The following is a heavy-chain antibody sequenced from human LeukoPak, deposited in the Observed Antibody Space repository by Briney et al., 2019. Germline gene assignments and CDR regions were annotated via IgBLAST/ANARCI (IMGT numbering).Heavy chain of an antibody. D-gene: IGHD3-3*01. V-gene: IGHV3-23*01. CDR1: GFSFRTYG. CDR3: AKAQRGFDDFWSGYDY. CDR2: ITNSGSMT. Sequence: GGSLRLSCVASGFSFRTYGMSWVRQAPGKGLEWVADITNSGSMTYYANSVKGRFTISRDNSKNTLYLQMNSLRAEDTALYYCAKAQRGFDDFWSGYDYWGQGTLVTVSS. J-gene: IGHJ4*02.